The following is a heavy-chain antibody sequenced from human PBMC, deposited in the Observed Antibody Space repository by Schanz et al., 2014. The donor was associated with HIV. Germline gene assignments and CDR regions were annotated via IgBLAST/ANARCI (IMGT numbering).Heavy chain of an antibody. CDR2: IWFDGSNK. V-gene: IGHV3-33*01. CDR3: RVFMGAFDV. Sequence: QVQLVESGGGVVQPGRSLRLSCAASGFTFSSYGMHWVRQVPGKGLEWVAVIWFDGSNKYYGDSVKGRFTIARDNSKNTLYLQMNSLRVEDTAIYYCRVFMGAFDVWGQGTMVTVSS. D-gene: IGHD6-13*01. J-gene: IGHJ3*01. CDR1: GFTFSSYG.